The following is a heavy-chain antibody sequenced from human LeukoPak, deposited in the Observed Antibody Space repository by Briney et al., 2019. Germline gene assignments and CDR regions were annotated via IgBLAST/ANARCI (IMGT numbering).Heavy chain of an antibody. D-gene: IGHD5-12*01. Sequence: EASVKVSCKASGYTFTGYYMHWVRQAPGHGLEWMGWINPNSGGTNYAQKFQGRVTMTRDTSISTAYMELSRLRSDDTAVYYCARGSGYSGQYYFDYWGQGTLVTVSS. CDR1: GYTFTGYY. CDR3: ARGSGYSGQYYFDY. CDR2: INPNSGGT. V-gene: IGHV1-2*02. J-gene: IGHJ4*02.